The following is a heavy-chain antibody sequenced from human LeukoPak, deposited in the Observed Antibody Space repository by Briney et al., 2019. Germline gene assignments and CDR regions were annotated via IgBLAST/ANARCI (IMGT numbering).Heavy chain of an antibody. J-gene: IGHJ4*02. CDR1: GFTFGDYA. D-gene: IGHD4-17*01. CDR3: TRVHGDYDYYFDY. CDR2: IRSKAYGGTT. V-gene: IGHV3-49*04. Sequence: GGSLRLSCTASGFTFGDYAMSWVRQAPGKGLEWVGFIRSKAYGGTTEYAASVKGRFTISRDDSKSIAYPQMNSLKTEDTAVYYCTRVHGDYDYYFDYWGRGTLVTVSS.